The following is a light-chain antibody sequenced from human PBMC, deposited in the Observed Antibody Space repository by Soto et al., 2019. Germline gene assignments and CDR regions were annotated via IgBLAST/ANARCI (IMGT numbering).Light chain of an antibody. CDR2: DAS. CDR1: QDITYH. Sequence: DIQMTQSPSSLSASVGDTVTITCQASQDITYHLNWYQQKPWKAPNLLIYDASHLETGVPSRFSGSGSGTYFTLIVRSLQPEDIGTFYCQKYDGVPQFGPGTKVDL. J-gene: IGKJ3*01. CDR3: QKYDGVPQ. V-gene: IGKV1-33*01.